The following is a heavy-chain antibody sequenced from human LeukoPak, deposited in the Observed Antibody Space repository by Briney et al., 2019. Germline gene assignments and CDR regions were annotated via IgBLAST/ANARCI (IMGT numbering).Heavy chain of an antibody. V-gene: IGHV3-23*01. Sequence: PGGSLRLSCAASRFTLLSYALSWVRQAPGKGLEWVSAVSASGGRTYYADSVMGRFTISRDDSKNTLYLQMNSLRDEDTAVYYCGRETIETEYTDYWGQGTLVTVSS. CDR3: GRETIETEYTDY. J-gene: IGHJ4*02. CDR2: VSASGGRT. CDR1: RFTLLSYA. D-gene: IGHD6-6*01.